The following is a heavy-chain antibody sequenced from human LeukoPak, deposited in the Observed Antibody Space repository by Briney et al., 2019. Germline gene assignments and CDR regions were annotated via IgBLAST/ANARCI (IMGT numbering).Heavy chain of an antibody. CDR2: INTNTGNP. V-gene: IGHV7-4-1*02. Sequence: ASVTVSFTASGYTFTIYAMNWVRQAPGQGLGWMGWINTNTGNPTYSQGFPGRVVFSLDTSVSTAYLQISSLKAEDTAVYYCARDWGYYYYYMDVWGKGTTVTVSS. CDR1: GYTFTIYA. J-gene: IGHJ6*03. CDR3: ARDWGYYYYYMDV. D-gene: IGHD3-16*01.